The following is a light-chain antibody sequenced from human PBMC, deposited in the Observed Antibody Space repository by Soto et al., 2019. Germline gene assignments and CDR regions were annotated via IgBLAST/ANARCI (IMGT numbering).Light chain of an antibody. V-gene: IGKV3-15*01. CDR3: QQYNNWPPMA. Sequence: EIVMTQSPATLSVSPGERATLSCRASQSVSSNLAWYQRKPGQAPRLLIYGASTRATGIPARFSGSGSGTEFTLTNSSLPSEDFAVYYCQQYNNWPPMAFGQGTKVEIK. CDR1: QSVSSN. CDR2: GAS. J-gene: IGKJ1*01.